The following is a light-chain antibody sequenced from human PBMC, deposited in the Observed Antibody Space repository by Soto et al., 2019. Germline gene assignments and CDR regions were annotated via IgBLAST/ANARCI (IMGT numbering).Light chain of an antibody. CDR1: ESVSTN. CDR3: QQYENWPWT. J-gene: IGKJ1*01. V-gene: IGKV3-15*01. CDR2: GGS. Sequence: ERVVTHSPVTLSVSPGGGATLCFRASESVSTNLAWYQQRPGQAPRLLIYGGSTRATGVPARFSGSGSGTEFTLTISSLQSEDAAVYYCQQYENWPWTFGQGTKVDI.